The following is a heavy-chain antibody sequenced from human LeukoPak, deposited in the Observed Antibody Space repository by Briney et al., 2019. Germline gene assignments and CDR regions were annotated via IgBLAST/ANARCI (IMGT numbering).Heavy chain of an antibody. J-gene: IGHJ3*02. CDR1: GFTFSSDW. CDR3: ARDDTHYGSSGSFYDAFDI. Sequence: PGGSLRLSCAVSGFTFSSDWMIWVRQAPGKGLEWVANINPDGSEKNYVDSVRGRFTISRDNAKNSLYPQMNSLRAEDTAVYYCARDDTHYGSSGSFYDAFDIRGQGTMVTVSS. CDR2: INPDGSEK. D-gene: IGHD3-22*01. V-gene: IGHV3-7*01.